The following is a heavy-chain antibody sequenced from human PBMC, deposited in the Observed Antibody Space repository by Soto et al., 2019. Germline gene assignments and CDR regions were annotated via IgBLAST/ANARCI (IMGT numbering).Heavy chain of an antibody. J-gene: IGHJ6*02. V-gene: IGHV4-34*01. Sequence: SETLSLTCAVYGGSFSGYYWSWIRQPPGKGLEWIGEINHSGSTNYNPSLKSRATISVDTSKNPFSLKLRSGTTADTAVYYCARGGQPPTLYSVVVPATRDYYYYGMDVWGQGTTVTVSS. CDR1: GGSFSGYY. CDR3: ARGGQPPTLYSVVVPATRDYYYYGMDV. D-gene: IGHD2-2*01. CDR2: INHSGST.